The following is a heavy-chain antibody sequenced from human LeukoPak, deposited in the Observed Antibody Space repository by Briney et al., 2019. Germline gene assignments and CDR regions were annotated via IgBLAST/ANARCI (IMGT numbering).Heavy chain of an antibody. Sequence: GGSLRLSCAASGFTFSSYGMHWVRQAPGKGLEWVAFIRYDGSNKYYADSVKGRFTISRDNSKNTLYLQMNSLRAEDTAVYYCAKDGDSYSSSWYWFDPWGQGTLVTVSS. J-gene: IGHJ5*02. D-gene: IGHD6-13*01. CDR3: AKDGDSYSSSWYWFDP. V-gene: IGHV3-30*02. CDR2: IRYDGSNK. CDR1: GFTFSSYG.